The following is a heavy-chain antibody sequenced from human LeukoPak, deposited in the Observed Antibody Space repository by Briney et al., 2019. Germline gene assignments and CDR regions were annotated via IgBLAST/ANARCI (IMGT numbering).Heavy chain of an antibody. Sequence: SVKVSCKASGGTFSSYAISWVRQAPGQGLEWMGGIIPIFGTANYAQKFQGRVTITTDESTSTAYMELSSLRSEDTAVYYRARDRSIAAPPDEDWGQGTLVTVSS. CDR2: IIPIFGTA. CDR1: GGTFSSYA. V-gene: IGHV1-69*05. CDR3: ARDRSIAAPPDED. D-gene: IGHD6-6*01. J-gene: IGHJ4*02.